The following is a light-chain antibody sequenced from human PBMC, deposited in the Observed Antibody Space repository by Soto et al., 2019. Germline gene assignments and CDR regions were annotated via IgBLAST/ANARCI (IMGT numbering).Light chain of an antibody. CDR1: QSVGSN. J-gene: IGKJ1*01. CDR2: GAS. V-gene: IGKV3-15*01. CDR3: HQYNNWPRT. Sequence: EIVLTQSPATLSLSPGERATLSCRATQSVGSNLAWYQQKPGQAPRLLIYGASTRATGIPARFSGSGSGTEFTLTISSLQSEDFAVYYCHQYNNWPRTFGQGTKVDI.